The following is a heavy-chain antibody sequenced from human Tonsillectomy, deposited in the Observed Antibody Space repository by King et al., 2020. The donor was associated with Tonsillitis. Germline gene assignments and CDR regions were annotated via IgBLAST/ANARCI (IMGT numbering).Heavy chain of an antibody. J-gene: IGHJ4*02. CDR2: IYYSGST. CDR3: ASSPYWSGPFDY. Sequence: QLQESGPGLVKPSETLSLTCTVSGGSISSISYYWVWIGQTPGKGLEWGGSIYYSGSTYYNPSLKSRVTTSVDTSKNQFSLKLSSVPAADTAVYYCASSPYWSGPFDYWGQGTLVTVSS. D-gene: IGHD2-8*02. CDR1: GGSISSISYY. V-gene: IGHV4-39*01.